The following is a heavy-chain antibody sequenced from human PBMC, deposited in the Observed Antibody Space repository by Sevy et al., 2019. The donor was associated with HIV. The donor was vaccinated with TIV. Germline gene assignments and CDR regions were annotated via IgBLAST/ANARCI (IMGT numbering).Heavy chain of an antibody. CDR1: GFTFSSYG. Sequence: GGSLRLSCAASGFTFSSYGMHWVRQAPGKGLEWVAVISYDGSNKYYPDSVKGRFTISRDNSKNTLYLQMNSLRAEDTAVYYCAKDPSLHDYGDYFDYWGQGTLVTVSS. J-gene: IGHJ4*02. CDR2: ISYDGSNK. D-gene: IGHD4-17*01. V-gene: IGHV3-30*18. CDR3: AKDPSLHDYGDYFDY.